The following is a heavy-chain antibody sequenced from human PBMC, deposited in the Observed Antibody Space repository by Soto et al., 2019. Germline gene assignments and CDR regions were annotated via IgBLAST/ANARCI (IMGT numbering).Heavy chain of an antibody. J-gene: IGHJ5*02. CDR1: GGTFSSYA. Sequence: ASVKVSCKASGGTFSSYAISWVRQAPGQGLEWMGGIIPIFGTANYAQKFQGRVTITADESTSTAYMELSSLRSEDTAVYYCARNRVLYSRSSRGWYWFDPWGQGNLVTVSS. D-gene: IGHD6-13*01. CDR3: ARNRVLYSRSSRGWYWFDP. CDR2: IIPIFGTA. V-gene: IGHV1-69*13.